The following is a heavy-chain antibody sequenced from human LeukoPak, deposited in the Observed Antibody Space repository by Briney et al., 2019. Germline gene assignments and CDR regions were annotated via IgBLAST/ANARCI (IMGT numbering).Heavy chain of an antibody. CDR2: IHHSGST. CDR1: GGSISSYY. D-gene: IGHD6-19*01. J-gene: IGHJ4*02. CDR3: ARTSSSGLVGGYYFDY. Sequence: SETLSLTCTVSGGSISSYYWGWIRQPPGKGLQWIGSIHHSGSTYYNPSLKSRVTISVDTSKNQFSLKLSSVTAADTAVYYCARTSSSGLVGGYYFDYWGQGTLVTVSS. V-gene: IGHV4-38-2*02.